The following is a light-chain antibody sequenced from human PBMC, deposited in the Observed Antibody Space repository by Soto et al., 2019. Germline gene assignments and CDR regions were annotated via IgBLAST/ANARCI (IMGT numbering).Light chain of an antibody. CDR2: WAF. CDR1: QSVLYTSTNKNY. CDR3: QQFYSTPFS. V-gene: IGKV4-1*01. J-gene: IGKJ3*01. Sequence: DIVMTQSPDSLAVSLGERGTINCKSSQSVLYTSTNKNYLAWFQQKPGQPPRLLIYWAFTRESGVPDRFSGIGAWKGFTRESGVPDRFSCSGSGTDFTLTISSLQAEDVATYYCQQFYSTPFSFGPGTKVDIK.